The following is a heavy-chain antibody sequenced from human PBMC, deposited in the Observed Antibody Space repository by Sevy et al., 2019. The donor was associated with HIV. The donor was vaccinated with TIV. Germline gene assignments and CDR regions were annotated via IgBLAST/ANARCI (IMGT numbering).Heavy chain of an antibody. D-gene: IGHD2-15*01. J-gene: IGHJ3*02. Sequence: QLGGSLRLSCVASGFTFNNYAMNWVRQAPGKGLDWVSAISGSGGSGGSTYYADSVKGRFTISRDNSKNTLYLQMNSLKTEDTAVYYCAKDIVFLVGEGFDIWGQGTMVTVSS. CDR3: AKDIVFLVGEGFDI. CDR1: GFTFNNYA. CDR2: ISGSGGSGGST. V-gene: IGHV3-23*01.